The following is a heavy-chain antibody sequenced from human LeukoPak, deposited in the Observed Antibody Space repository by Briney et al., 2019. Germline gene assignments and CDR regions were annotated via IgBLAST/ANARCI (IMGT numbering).Heavy chain of an antibody. CDR3: ARGDFWSGYYTGLY. V-gene: IGHV3-21*04. J-gene: IGHJ4*02. Sequence: GGSLRLSCAASGFTFSSYSMNWVRQAPGKGLEWVSSISPRSDYIYYADSVKGRFTISRHNSKNTLYLQMDSLRDEDTAVYYCARGDFWSGYYTGLYWGQGTLVTVSS. D-gene: IGHD3-3*01. CDR2: ISPRSDYI. CDR1: GFTFSSYS.